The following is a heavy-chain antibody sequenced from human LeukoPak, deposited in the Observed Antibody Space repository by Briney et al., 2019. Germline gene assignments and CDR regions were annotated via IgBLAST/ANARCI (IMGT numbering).Heavy chain of an antibody. D-gene: IGHD6-19*01. CDR2: ISWDGGST. CDR3: AKDIAAVAGTTSNFQH. V-gene: IGHV3-43D*03. Sequence: GGSLRLSCAASGFTFDDYAMHWVRHAPGKGLEWVSLISWDGGSTYYADSVKGRFTISRDNSKNSLYLQMNSLRAEDTALYYCAKDIAAVAGTTSNFQHWGQGTLVTASS. J-gene: IGHJ1*01. CDR1: GFTFDDYA.